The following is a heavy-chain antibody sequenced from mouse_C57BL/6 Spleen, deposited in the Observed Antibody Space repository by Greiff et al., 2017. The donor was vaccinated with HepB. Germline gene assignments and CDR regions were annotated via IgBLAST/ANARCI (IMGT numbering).Heavy chain of an antibody. CDR2: ISYSGST. J-gene: IGHJ1*03. Sequence: EVKLQESGPGMVKPSQSLSLTCTVTGYSITSGYDWHWIRHFPGNKLEWLGYISYSGSTNYNPSLKSRISITHDTSKNHFFLKLNSVTTEDTATYYCARSYYYGSSEWYFDVWGTGTTVTVSS. CDR3: ARSYYYGSSEWYFDV. CDR1: GYSITSGYD. D-gene: IGHD1-1*01. V-gene: IGHV3-1*01.